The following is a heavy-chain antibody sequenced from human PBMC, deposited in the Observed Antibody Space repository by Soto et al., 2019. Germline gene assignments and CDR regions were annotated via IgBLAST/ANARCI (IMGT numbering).Heavy chain of an antibody. J-gene: IGHJ4*02. CDR2: ISSNGGTT. CDR3: VRRVSGNNDY. Sequence: EVQLAESGGGMVQPGGSLRLSCVASGFTFSSYVMHWVRQAPGKGLEYVSSISSNGGTTYYGNSVKGRFTISRDNSKNTLYLQMGRLRAEDMAVYYCVRRVSGNNDYWGQGTLVTVSS. V-gene: IGHV3-64*01. CDR1: GFTFSSYV. D-gene: IGHD3-10*01.